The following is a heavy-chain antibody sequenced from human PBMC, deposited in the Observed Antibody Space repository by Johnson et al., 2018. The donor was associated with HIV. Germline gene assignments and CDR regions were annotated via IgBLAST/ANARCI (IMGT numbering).Heavy chain of an antibody. CDR1: GFTVSSNY. V-gene: IGHV3-53*01. D-gene: IGHD6-13*01. Sequence: QLVESGGGLIQPGGSLSLSCAASGFTVSSNYLSWVRQAPGKGLEWVSVLYSGGSTYYADSVTGRFTISRDNSKNTLYLQMNSLRAEDTALYYCARGAYSSSWHASDASDIWGQGTMVTVSS. CDR2: LYSGGST. CDR3: ARGAYSSSWHASDASDI. J-gene: IGHJ3*02.